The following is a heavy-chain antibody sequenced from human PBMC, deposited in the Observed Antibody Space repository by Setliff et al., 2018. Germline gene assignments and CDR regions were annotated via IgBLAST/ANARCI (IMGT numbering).Heavy chain of an antibody. D-gene: IGHD6-6*01. CDR3: ARGSGTYASSSRVFHY. CDR1: GSTFSSYA. V-gene: IGHV7-4-1*02. J-gene: IGHJ4*02. CDR2: INTNTGNP. Sequence: VKVSCKASGSTFSSYAVNWVRQAPGQGLEWMGWINTNTGNPTYAQGFTGRFVFSLDTSVSTAYLQINSLEAEDTAVYYCARGSGTYASSSRVFHYWGQGTLVTVSS.